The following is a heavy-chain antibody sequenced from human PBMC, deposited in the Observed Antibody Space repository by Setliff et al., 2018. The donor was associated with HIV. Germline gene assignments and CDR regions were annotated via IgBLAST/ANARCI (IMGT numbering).Heavy chain of an antibody. J-gene: IGHJ5*02. Sequence: SETVSLTCTVSGDSISTDYWTWIRQPPGKGLEWIGYIYNSASTNYNPSLKSRVTISVDTSKNQLSLKLSSVTAADTAVYFCARQTYYYDNSGHNWFDPWGQGTLVTVSS. D-gene: IGHD3-22*01. CDR1: GDSISTDY. CDR3: ARQTYYYDNSGHNWFDP. CDR2: IYNSAST. V-gene: IGHV4-59*08.